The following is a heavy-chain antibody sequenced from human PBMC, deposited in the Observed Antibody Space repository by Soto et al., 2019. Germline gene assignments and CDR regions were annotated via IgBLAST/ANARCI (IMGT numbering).Heavy chain of an antibody. CDR1: GFSISGGHY. CDR3: AKDYDSSGHLGAYYFDY. Sequence: SETLSLTCAVSGFSISGGHYWGWIRQSPGKGLEWIGSIYHSGSTYYNPSLKSRVTISVDKFKNKFSLRLSSVTAADTAVYYCAKDYDSSGHLGAYYFDYWGQGTLVTVSS. V-gene: IGHV4-38-2*02. CDR2: IYHSGST. D-gene: IGHD3-22*01. J-gene: IGHJ4*02.